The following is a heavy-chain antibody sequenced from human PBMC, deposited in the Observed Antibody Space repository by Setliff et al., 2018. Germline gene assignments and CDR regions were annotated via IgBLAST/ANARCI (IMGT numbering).Heavy chain of an antibody. Sequence: GASVKVSCKASGGTFSSYAISWVRQAPGQGLEWMGGIIPIFGTANYAQKFQGRVTITADESTSTAYMELSSLRSEDTAVYYCARLVMVRGVSSNWFDPWGQGTLVTVSS. CDR3: ARLVMVRGVSSNWFDP. V-gene: IGHV1-69*13. J-gene: IGHJ5*02. D-gene: IGHD3-10*01. CDR1: GGTFSSYA. CDR2: IIPIFGTA.